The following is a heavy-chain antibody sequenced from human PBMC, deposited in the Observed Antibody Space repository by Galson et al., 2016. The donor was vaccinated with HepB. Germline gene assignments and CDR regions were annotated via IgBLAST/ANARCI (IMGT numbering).Heavy chain of an antibody. CDR2: ISAYSGNR. CDR1: GYTFTTYG. V-gene: IGHV1-18*04. J-gene: IGHJ3*02. Sequence: SVKVSCKASGYTFTTYGINWVRQAPGQGLEWLGWISAYSGNRTYAQKLQGRVTMTTDTSTSTAYMGFRSLRSDDTAVYYCATQLILWSDAFNIWGKGTMVTVSS. D-gene: IGHD2-21*01. CDR3: ATQLILWSDAFNI.